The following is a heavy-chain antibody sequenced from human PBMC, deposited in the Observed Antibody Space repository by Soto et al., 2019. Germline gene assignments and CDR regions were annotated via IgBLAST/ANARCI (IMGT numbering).Heavy chain of an antibody. CDR3: ATGPGIRFLEWLLY. D-gene: IGHD3-3*01. CDR2: FGPEDGET. CDR1: GYTLTELS. Sequence: ASVKVSCKVSGYTLTELSMHWVRQAPGKGLEWMGGFGPEDGETIYAQKFQGRVTMTEDTSTDTAYMELSSLRSEDTAVYYCATGPGIRFLEWLLYWGQGTLVTVSS. V-gene: IGHV1-24*01. J-gene: IGHJ4*02.